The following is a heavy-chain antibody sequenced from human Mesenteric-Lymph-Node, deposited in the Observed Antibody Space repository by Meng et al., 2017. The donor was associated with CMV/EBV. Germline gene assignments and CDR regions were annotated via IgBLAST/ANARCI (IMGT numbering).Heavy chain of an antibody. V-gene: IGHV3-23*01. CDR1: GFIFSSFA. D-gene: IGHD2-2*01. CDR2: ISGSGGST. Sequence: GESLKISCAASGFIFSSFAMSWVRQAPGRGLEWVSSISGSGGSTYYADSVKGRFTISRDNSKNMLYLQMNSLRAEDTAVHYCAKGTGDIVVEPDAMEYWGQGTLVTVSS. CDR3: AKGTGDIVVEPDAMEY. J-gene: IGHJ4*02.